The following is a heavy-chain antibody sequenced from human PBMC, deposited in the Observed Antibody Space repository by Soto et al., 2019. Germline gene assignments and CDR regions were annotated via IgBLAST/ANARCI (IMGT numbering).Heavy chain of an antibody. D-gene: IGHD6-25*01. CDR3: ARYRVAAGLNYFDY. CDR2: IIDSGSNT. CDR1: GFKISSSS. Sequence: GGSLRLSCAAFGFKISSSSMNWVHQAPGRGLEWVAYIIDSGSNTLYADSVKGRFTVSRDTAKNSLYLQMSGLRDEDRAVYYCARYRVAAGLNYFDYWGQGTLVTSPQ. V-gene: IGHV3-48*02. J-gene: IGHJ4*02.